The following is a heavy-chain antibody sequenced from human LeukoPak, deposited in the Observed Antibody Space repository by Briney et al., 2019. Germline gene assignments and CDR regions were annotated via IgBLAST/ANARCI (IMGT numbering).Heavy chain of an antibody. CDR2: ISYDGSNK. J-gene: IGHJ3*02. CDR1: GFTFSSYG. Sequence: GGSLRLSCAASGFTFSSYGMHWVRQAPGKGLEWVAVISYDGSNKYYADSVKGRFTISRDNSKNTLYLQMNSLRAEDTVVYYCAKALGGAFDIWGQGTMVTVPS. V-gene: IGHV3-30*18. CDR3: AKALGGAFDI.